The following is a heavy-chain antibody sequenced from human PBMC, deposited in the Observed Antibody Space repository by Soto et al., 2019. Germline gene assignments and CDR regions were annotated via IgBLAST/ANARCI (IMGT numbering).Heavy chain of an antibody. CDR3: ARAVFSSILYIDF. V-gene: IGHV4-31*03. CDR1: GGSISSGGYY. D-gene: IGHD3-10*01. CDR2: IYYSGST. J-gene: IGHJ6*03. Sequence: SETLSLTCTVSGGSISSGGYYWSWIRQHPGKGLEWIGYIYYSGSTYYNPSLKSRVTISVDTSKNQFSLKLGSVTAADTAVYYCARAVFSSILYIDFWGQGTTVTVSS.